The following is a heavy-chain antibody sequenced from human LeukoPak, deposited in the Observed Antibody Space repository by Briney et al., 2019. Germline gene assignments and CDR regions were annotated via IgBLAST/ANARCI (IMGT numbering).Heavy chain of an antibody. J-gene: IGHJ3*02. D-gene: IGHD2-2*01. CDR1: GGSISSGDYY. CDR2: IYYSGST. V-gene: IGHV4-30-4*01. CDR3: ARDLEFYCSSTSCRAFDI. Sequence: PSQTLSLTCPVSGGSISSGDYYWSWIRQPPGKGLEWIGYIYYSGSTYYNPSLKSRVTISVDTSKNQFSLKLSSVTAADTAVYYCARDLEFYCSSTSCRAFDIWGQGTMVTVSS.